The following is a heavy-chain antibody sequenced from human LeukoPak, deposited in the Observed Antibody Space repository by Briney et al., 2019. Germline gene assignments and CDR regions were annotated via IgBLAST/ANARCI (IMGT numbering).Heavy chain of an antibody. CDR3: ARGGSGSYYGGWLDP. CDR2: IYPSGSI. Sequence: SETLSLTCVVSGDSINYDYWSWVRQPAGKGLEWIGRIYPSGSINYNPSLKSRVTMSVDTSKNQVSLKLNSVTAADTAVYYCARGGSGSYYGGWLDPWGQGTLVTVSS. CDR1: GDSINYDY. V-gene: IGHV4-4*07. J-gene: IGHJ5*02. D-gene: IGHD1-26*01.